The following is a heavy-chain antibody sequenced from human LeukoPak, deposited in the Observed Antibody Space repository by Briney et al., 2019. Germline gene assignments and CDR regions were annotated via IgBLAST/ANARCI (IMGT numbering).Heavy chain of an antibody. D-gene: IGHD6-13*01. J-gene: IGHJ3*02. V-gene: IGHV1-8*01. CDR3: ARGREDSSSWYWGYDAFDI. Sequence: ASVKVSCKASGYTFTSYDINWVRQATGQGLEWMGWMNPNSGNTGYAQKFQGRVSITRNTSISTAYMELSSLRSEDTAVYYCARGREDSSSWYWGYDAFDIWGQGTMVTVSS. CDR2: MNPNSGNT. CDR1: GYTFTSYD.